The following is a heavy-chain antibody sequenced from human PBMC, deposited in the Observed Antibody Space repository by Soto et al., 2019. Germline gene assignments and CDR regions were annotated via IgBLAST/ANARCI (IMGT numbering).Heavy chain of an antibody. CDR3: ARDRLLGDYAYYYYYYGMDV. J-gene: IGHJ6*02. Sequence: ASVKVACEASGYTFTSYGISWVRQAPGQGLEWMGWISAYNGNTNYAQKLQGRVTMTTDTSTSTAYMELRSLRSDDTAVYYCARDRLLGDYAYYYYYYGMDVWGQGTTVTVSS. V-gene: IGHV1-18*01. CDR1: GYTFTSYG. D-gene: IGHD4-17*01. CDR2: ISAYNGNT.